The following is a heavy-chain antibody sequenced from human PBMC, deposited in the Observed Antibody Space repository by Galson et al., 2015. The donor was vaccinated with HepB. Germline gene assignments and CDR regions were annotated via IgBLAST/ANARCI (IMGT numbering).Heavy chain of an antibody. J-gene: IGHJ4*02. CDR2: ISGPGGTI. D-gene: IGHD3-16*01. V-gene: IGHV3-23*01. CDR1: GPSFDSYA. CDR3: AGGGGLFRFDF. Sequence: SLRLSCAASGPSFDSYAMSWVRQAPGKGLEWVSLISGPGGTIYYADSVKGRCTISRDNSKNTLFLEMNSLRVEDTAVHYCAGGGGLFRFDFWGQGSLVTVSS.